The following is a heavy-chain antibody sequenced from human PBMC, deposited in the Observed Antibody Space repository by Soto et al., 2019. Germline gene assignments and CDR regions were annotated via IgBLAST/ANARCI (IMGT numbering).Heavy chain of an antibody. CDR1: GFTFSNYW. Sequence: EVQLVESGGGLVQPGGSLRLSCAASGFTFSNYWMYWVRQAPGKGLVWVSRTNSDGSTSSYADSVKGRFTISRDNAKTTLYLQMNRLRAEDTAVYYCARGDCVGGSCYSLAGSFYYYMDVWGKGTAVTDFS. J-gene: IGHJ6*03. CDR2: TNSDGSTS. D-gene: IGHD2-15*01. V-gene: IGHV3-74*01. CDR3: ARGDCVGGSCYSLAGSFYYYMDV.